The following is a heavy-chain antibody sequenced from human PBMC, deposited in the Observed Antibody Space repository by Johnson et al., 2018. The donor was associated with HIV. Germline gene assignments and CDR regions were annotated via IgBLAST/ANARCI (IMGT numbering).Heavy chain of an antibody. J-gene: IGHJ3*02. V-gene: IGHV3-7*02. CDR1: GFTFSSYW. CDR3: VRGSSDNYLLDFDI. CDR2: IKQAGGEK. Sequence: VQLVESGGGLVQPGGSLRLSCAASGFTFSSYWMSWVRQAPGKGLEWVANIKQAGGEKYYVDSVKGRFTISRDNAENSVFVQMNSLRAEDTAIYYCVRGSSDNYLLDFDIWGQGTMVTVSS. D-gene: IGHD2/OR15-2a*01.